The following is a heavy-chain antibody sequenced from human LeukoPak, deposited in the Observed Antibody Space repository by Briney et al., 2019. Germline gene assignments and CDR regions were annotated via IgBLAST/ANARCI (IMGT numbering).Heavy chain of an antibody. CDR3: AKGSRLAAAVGGYFDY. CDR1: GSTFSSYA. D-gene: IGHD6-13*01. J-gene: IGHJ4*02. Sequence: GGSLRLSCAASGSTFSSYAMSWVRQAPGKGLEWVSAISGSGGSTYYADSVKGRFTISRDNSKNTLYLQMNSLRAEDTAVYYCAKGSRLAAAVGGYFDYWGQGTLVTVSS. CDR2: ISGSGGST. V-gene: IGHV3-23*01.